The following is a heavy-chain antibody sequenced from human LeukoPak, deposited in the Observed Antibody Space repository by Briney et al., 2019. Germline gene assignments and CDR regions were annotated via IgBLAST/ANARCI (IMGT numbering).Heavy chain of an antibody. D-gene: IGHD6-19*01. CDR2: IYYSGST. CDR1: GASISSYY. V-gene: IGHV4-59*01. Sequence: SETLSLTCTVSGASISSYYWSWLRQPPGKGLEWVGYIYYSGSTNYNPSLKSRVTISVDTSKNQFSLKLSSVTAADTAVYYCARFPRGGWYFAADYWGQGTLVTVSS. J-gene: IGHJ4*02. CDR3: ARFPRGGWYFAADY.